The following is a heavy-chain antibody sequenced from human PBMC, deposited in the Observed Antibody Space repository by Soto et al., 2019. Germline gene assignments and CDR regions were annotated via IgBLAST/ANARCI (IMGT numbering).Heavy chain of an antibody. J-gene: IGHJ6*01. CDR1: GFTFSTYA. Sequence: QPWGSLRLSGSASGFTFSTYAMQWVRQAPGKGLEWVALMSYDGTNEYYADSVKGRFTISRDNSKNMLFLQINSLRAEDTAVYYCGKDLHHSSGYFFTVRLNAMDVWGQGTTVTVSS. D-gene: IGHD3-22*01. V-gene: IGHV3-30*18. CDR2: MSYDGTNE. CDR3: GKDLHHSSGYFFTVRLNAMDV.